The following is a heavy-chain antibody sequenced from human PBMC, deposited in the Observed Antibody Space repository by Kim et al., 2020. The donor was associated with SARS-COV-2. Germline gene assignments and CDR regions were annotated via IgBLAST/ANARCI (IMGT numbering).Heavy chain of an antibody. CDR2: ITCDESKK. CDR3: ASLDTAMVNGGH. CDR1: GFTFSNYC. D-gene: IGHD5-18*01. V-gene: IGHV3-7*01. J-gene: IGHJ4*02. Sequence: GGSLRLSCTASGFTFSNYCMHWVRQAPGKGLEWVACITCDESKKYYVDSVKGRFTISRDNSKNSLYLQINNLRAEDTALFYCASLDTAMVNGGHWGQGAL.